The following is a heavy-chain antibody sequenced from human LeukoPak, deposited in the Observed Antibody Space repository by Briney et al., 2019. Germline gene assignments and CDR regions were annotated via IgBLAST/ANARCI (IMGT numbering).Heavy chain of an antibody. D-gene: IGHD2-15*01. CDR2: IYYSGST. CDR3: ARRLYCSGGSCPIPYFYYYMDV. Sequence: PSETLSLTCTVSGGSISSYYWSWIRQPPGKGLELIGYIYYSGSTNYNPSLKSRVTISVDTSKNQFSLKLSSVTAADTAVYYCARRLYCSGGSCPIPYFYYYMDVWGKGTTVTVSS. J-gene: IGHJ6*03. CDR1: GGSISSYY. V-gene: IGHV4-59*01.